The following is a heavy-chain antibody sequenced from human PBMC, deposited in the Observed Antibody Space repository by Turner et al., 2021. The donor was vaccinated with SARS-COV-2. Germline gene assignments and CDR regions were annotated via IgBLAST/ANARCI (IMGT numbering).Heavy chain of an antibody. Sequence: QLQLQESGPGLVKPSETLSLTCTVSGGSVSSSRYYWGWFRQPPGKGLEWIGSIYYSGTTYYNPSLKSRVTISVDTSKNQFSLKLSSVTAADTAVYYCARLDYDFWSGYYTGWFDPWGQGTLVTVSS. J-gene: IGHJ5*02. CDR1: GGSVSSSRYY. CDR3: ARLDYDFWSGYYTGWFDP. D-gene: IGHD3-3*01. V-gene: IGHV4-39*01. CDR2: IYYSGTT.